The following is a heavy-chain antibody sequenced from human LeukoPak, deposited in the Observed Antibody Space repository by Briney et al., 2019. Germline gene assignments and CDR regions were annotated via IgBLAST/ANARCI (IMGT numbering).Heavy chain of an antibody. CDR1: GFTFSSYG. V-gene: IGHV3-30*02. Sequence: GGSLRLSCAESGFTFSSYGMHWVRQAPGKGLEWVAFIRYDGSNKYYADPVKGRFTISRDNSKNTLYLQMNSLRTEDTAVYYCARESESYDSSGSTFGYWGQGTLVTVSS. CDR2: IRYDGSNK. J-gene: IGHJ4*02. CDR3: ARESESYDSSGSTFGY. D-gene: IGHD3-22*01.